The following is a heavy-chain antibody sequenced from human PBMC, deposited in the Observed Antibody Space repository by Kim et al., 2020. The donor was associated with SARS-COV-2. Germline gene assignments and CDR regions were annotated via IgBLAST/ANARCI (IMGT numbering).Heavy chain of an antibody. J-gene: IGHJ6*02. Sequence: GGSLRLSCAASGFTVSSNYMSWVRQAPGKGLEWVSVIYSGGSTYYADSVKGRFTISRDNSKNTLYLQMNSLRAEDTAVYYCARSGRGAVAGGRGYYYYGMDVWGQGTTVTVSS. V-gene: IGHV3-53*01. CDR1: GFTVSSNY. CDR3: ARSGRGAVAGGRGYYYYGMDV. D-gene: IGHD6-19*01. CDR2: IYSGGST.